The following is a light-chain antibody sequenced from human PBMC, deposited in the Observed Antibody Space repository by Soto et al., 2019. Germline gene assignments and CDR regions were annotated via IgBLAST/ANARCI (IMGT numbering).Light chain of an antibody. V-gene: IGKV3-20*01. CDR3: HHYAST. CDR1: QSGTSTY. Sequence: EIVLTQSPATLSLSPGERATLSCRASQSGTSTYLAWYQQKPGQAPRLLIYGASSRATGVPGRFSGSGSGTDFTLTISRLEREDFAVYFCHHYASTFGQGTKVDI. CDR2: GAS. J-gene: IGKJ1*01.